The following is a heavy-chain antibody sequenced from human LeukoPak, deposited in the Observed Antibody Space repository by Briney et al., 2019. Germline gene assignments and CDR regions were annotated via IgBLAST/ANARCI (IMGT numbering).Heavy chain of an antibody. CDR3: ARVEYYYGSGSSRFDP. Sequence: SETLSLTCAVSGYSISSGYYWSWIRQPPGKGLEWIGSIYHSGSTYYNPSLKSRVTISVDTSKNQFSLKLISVTAADTAVYYCARVEYYYGSGSSRFDPWGQGTLVTVSS. J-gene: IGHJ5*02. D-gene: IGHD3-10*01. CDR2: IYHSGST. CDR1: GYSISSGYY. V-gene: IGHV4-38-2*01.